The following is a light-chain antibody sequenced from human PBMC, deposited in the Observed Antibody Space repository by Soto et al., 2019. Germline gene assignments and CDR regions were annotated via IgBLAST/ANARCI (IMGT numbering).Light chain of an antibody. J-gene: IGKJ5*01. CDR1: HSVSSSY. Sequence: EIVLTQSPGTLSLSPGERATLSCRASHSVSSSYLAWYQQKPGQAPRLLIYGASSRATGIPDRFSGSGSGTDFTITISRLEPEDFAVYYCQQYGSSPPITFGHGTRREI. CDR3: QQYGSSPPIT. CDR2: GAS. V-gene: IGKV3-20*01.